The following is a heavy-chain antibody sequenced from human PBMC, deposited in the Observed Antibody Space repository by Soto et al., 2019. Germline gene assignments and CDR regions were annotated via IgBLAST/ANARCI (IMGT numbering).Heavy chain of an antibody. D-gene: IGHD6-6*01. CDR3: AKDRAALGTLSDS. CDR1: GFRFDDYA. Sequence: EVQLVESGGGLVQPGRSLRLSCAASGFRFDDYAMHWVRQAPGKGLEWVSGISRNSGSIGYADSVKGRFTISRDNAKNSLHLQMNSLRVEDTALYYCAKDRAALGTLSDSRGQGTLVTVSS. J-gene: IGHJ4*02. CDR2: ISRNSGSI. V-gene: IGHV3-9*01.